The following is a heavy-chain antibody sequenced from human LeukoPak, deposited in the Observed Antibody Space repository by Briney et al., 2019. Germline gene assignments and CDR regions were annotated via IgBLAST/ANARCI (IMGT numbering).Heavy chain of an antibody. CDR3: ARRVVVPAAIQGDAFDI. D-gene: IGHD2-2*02. CDR1: GYSFTSYW. V-gene: IGHV5-51*01. Sequence: GESLKISCKGSGYSFTSYWIGWVRQMPGKGLEWMGIIYPGESDTRYSPSFQGQVTISADKSISTAYLQWSSLKASDTAMYYCARRVVVPAAIQGDAFDIWGQGTMVTVSS. J-gene: IGHJ3*02. CDR2: IYPGESDT.